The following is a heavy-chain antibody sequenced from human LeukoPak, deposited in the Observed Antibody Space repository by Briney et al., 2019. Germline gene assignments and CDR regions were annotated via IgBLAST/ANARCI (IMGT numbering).Heavy chain of an antibody. CDR2: IYHSGSP. Sequence: SETLSLTCTVSGGSISNTNYYWGWIRQSPGEGLEWIGSIYHSGSPHYNPSLNSRVTISVDTSKNQFFLSLKSVTAADTAVYYCARFLSGSFGKSYVDSWGVGALVAVSS. J-gene: IGHJ4*02. CDR3: ARFLSGSFGKSYVDS. CDR1: GGSISNTNYY. V-gene: IGHV4-39*01. D-gene: IGHD1-26*01.